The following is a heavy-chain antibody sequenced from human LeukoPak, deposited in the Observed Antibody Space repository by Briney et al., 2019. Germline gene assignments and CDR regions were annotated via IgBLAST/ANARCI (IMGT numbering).Heavy chain of an antibody. CDR3: PRVDGARHDP. J-gene: IGHJ5*02. D-gene: IGHD5-24*01. V-gene: IGHV5-51*01. CDR1: GYNFATSC. CDR2: IYPGDSDT. Sequence: GESLKISCKGAGYNFATSCIGLVRQMPGKGLEWMGIIYPGDSDTRYSPSFQGQVTISADKSISTAYLQWSSLKASDTAMYYCPRVDGARHDPWGQGTLVTVSS.